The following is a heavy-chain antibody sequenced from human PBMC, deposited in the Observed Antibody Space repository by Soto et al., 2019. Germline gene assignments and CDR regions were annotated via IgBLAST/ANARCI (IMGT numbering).Heavy chain of an antibody. V-gene: IGHV1-8*01. CDR3: ARGPLLLWFGELLSDDYYYYYIDV. D-gene: IGHD3-10*01. CDR2: MNPNSGNT. J-gene: IGHJ6*03. Sequence: RGTGKRHEWMGWMNPNSGNTGYAQKFQGRVTMTRYTSISTAYMELSSLRSEDTAVYYCARGPLLLWFGELLSDDYYYYYIDVWGKGTTVTVSS.